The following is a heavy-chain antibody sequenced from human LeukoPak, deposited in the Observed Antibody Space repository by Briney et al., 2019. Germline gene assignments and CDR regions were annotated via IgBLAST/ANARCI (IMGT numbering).Heavy chain of an antibody. Sequence: GGSLRLSCAASGFTFRSYGMSWVREAPGKGLEWVGFIRSKAYGGTTEYAASVEGRFTISRDDSKSIVYLQMNSPKTEDTAVYYCSRDSSWSFDYWGQGTLVTVSS. CDR3: SRDSSWSFDY. CDR1: GFTFRSYG. J-gene: IGHJ4*02. V-gene: IGHV3-49*04. CDR2: IRSKAYGGTT. D-gene: IGHD6-13*01.